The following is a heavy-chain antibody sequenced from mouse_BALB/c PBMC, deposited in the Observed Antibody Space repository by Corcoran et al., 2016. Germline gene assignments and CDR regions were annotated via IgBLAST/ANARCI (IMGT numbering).Heavy chain of an antibody. J-gene: IGHJ3*01. CDR1: GYSFTGYT. V-gene: IGHV1-18*01. D-gene: IGHD1-1*01. CDR2: INPYNGGT. CDR3: ARDYYGSSYVFAY. Sequence: EVQLQQSGHELVKPGASMKISCKASGYSFTGYTMNWVKQSHGKNLEWIGLINPYNGGTSYNQKFKGKATLTVDKSSSTAYMELLSLTSEDSAVYYFARDYYGSSYVFAYWGQGTLVTVSA.